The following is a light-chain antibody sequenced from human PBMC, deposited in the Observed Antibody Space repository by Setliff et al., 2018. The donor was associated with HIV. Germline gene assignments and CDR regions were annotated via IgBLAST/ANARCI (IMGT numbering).Light chain of an antibody. V-gene: IGLV2-14*03. J-gene: IGLJ1*01. CDR3: SSYTTSSTLYV. Sequence: QSVLAQPASVSGSPGQSITISCTGISSDVGGYYSVSWYQQHPGKAPKLMIYDVINRPSGVSNRFSGSRSGNTASLTISGLQVEDEADYYCSSYTTSSTLYVFGPGTNVTVL. CDR1: SSDVGGYYS. CDR2: DVI.